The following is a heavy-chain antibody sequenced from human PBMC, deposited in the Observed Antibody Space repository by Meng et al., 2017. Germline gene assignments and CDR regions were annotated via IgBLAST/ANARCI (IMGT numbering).Heavy chain of an antibody. V-gene: IGHV1-8*02. J-gene: IGHJ4*02. CDR2: MNPNSGNT. CDR1: GFTFSSYS. D-gene: IGHD2-15*01. CDR3: ARAGSGGSCDY. Sequence: GESLKISCAASGFTFSSYSMNWVRQAPGKGLEWMGWMNPNSGNTGYAQKFQGRVTMTRNTSISTAYMELSSLRSEDTAVYYCARAGSGGSCDYWGQGTLVTVSS.